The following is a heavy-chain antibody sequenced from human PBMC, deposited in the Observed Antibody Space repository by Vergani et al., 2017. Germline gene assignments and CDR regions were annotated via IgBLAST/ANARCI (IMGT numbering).Heavy chain of an antibody. Sequence: EVQLVESGGGLVQPGGSLKLSCAASGFTFSGSAMHWVRQASGKGLEWVGRIRSKANSYATAYAASVKGRFTISRDDSKNTAYLQMNSLKTEDTAVYYCTRSRYCSSTSCFWFDPWGQGTLVTVSS. D-gene: IGHD2-2*01. J-gene: IGHJ5*02. CDR3: TRSRYCSSTSCFWFDP. CDR1: GFTFSGSA. CDR2: IRSKANSYAT. V-gene: IGHV3-73*02.